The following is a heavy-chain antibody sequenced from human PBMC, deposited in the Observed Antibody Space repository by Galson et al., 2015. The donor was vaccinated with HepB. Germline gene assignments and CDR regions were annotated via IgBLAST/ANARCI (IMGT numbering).Heavy chain of an antibody. CDR1: GLTFSDYY. V-gene: IGHV3-11*05. CDR3: ARDWEVVAAAGPIARTGYFDY. D-gene: IGHD2-15*01. CDR2: ISSSSSYT. J-gene: IGHJ4*02. Sequence: SLRLSCAASGLTFSDYYMSWIRQAPGKGLEWVSYISSSSSYTNYADSVKGRFTISRDNAKNSLYLQMNSLRAEDTAVYYCARDWEVVAAAGPIARTGYFDYWGQGTLVTVSS.